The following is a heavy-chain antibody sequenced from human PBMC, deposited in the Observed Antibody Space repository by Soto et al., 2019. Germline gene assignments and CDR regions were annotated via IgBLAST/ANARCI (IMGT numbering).Heavy chain of an antibody. V-gene: IGHV3-48*02. D-gene: IGHD6-19*01. Sequence: EVQLVESGGGLVQPGQSLRVSCAASGFSFSSYSMNWVRQAPGKGLEWISYISSSKTYIWYADSVKGRFTISRDSAKNSLSLQMNSLRDADTAVYYCVRDSGWAFDIWGLGTMVTVSS. CDR2: ISSSKTYI. J-gene: IGHJ3*02. CDR3: VRDSGWAFDI. CDR1: GFSFSSYS.